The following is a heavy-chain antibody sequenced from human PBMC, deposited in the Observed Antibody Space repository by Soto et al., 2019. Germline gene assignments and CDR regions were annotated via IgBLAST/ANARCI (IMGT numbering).Heavy chain of an antibody. D-gene: IGHD1-1*01. V-gene: IGHV3-15*01. Sequence: EVQMVQSGGDLVKPGGSLRLSCVTSGFMFSSAWMNWVRQAPGKGLEWVARIKSKGDGETRDYAAPVKGRFTISRDDSKKTGYLQMNSLTADDTAVYYCVEGWNDFWGQGTLVTVSS. CDR1: GFMFSSAW. CDR3: VEGWNDF. J-gene: IGHJ4*02. CDR2: IKSKGDGETR.